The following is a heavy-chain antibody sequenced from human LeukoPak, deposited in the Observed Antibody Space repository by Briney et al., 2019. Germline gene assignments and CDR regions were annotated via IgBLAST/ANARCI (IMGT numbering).Heavy chain of an antibody. Sequence: SETLSLTCTVSGGSISSYYWSWIRQPPGKGLEWIGYIYYSGSTNYNPSLKSRVTISVDTSKNQFSLKLSSVTAADTAVYYCARVDVLLWFGEALDYFDYWGQGTLVTVSS. CDR2: IYYSGST. CDR1: GGSISSYY. V-gene: IGHV4-59*12. D-gene: IGHD3-10*01. CDR3: ARVDVLLWFGEALDYFDY. J-gene: IGHJ4*02.